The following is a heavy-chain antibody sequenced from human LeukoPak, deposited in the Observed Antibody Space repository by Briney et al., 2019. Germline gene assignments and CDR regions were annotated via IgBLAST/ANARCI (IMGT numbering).Heavy chain of an antibody. CDR3: ARDPPNYYGSGSYYRDSWFDP. Sequence: SETLSLTCTVSGYSISSGYYWGWIRQPPGKGLEWIGSLYHSGSTYYNPSLKSRVTISVDTSKNQFSLKLSSVTAAATAVYYCARDPPNYYGSGSYYRDSWFDPWGQGTLVTVSS. CDR1: GYSISSGYY. V-gene: IGHV4-38-2*02. J-gene: IGHJ5*02. CDR2: LYHSGST. D-gene: IGHD3-10*01.